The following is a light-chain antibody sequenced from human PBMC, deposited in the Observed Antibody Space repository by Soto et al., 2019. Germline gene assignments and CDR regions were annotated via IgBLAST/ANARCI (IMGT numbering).Light chain of an antibody. CDR2: TNN. J-gene: IGLJ3*02. V-gene: IGLV1-44*01. Sequence: QSVVSQPPSASGTPGQRVTISCSGSSSNIGDNTVNWYKQLPGAAPKLLIYTNNQRPAGAPDRISGSKSGTSASLAISGLQSEDEADYYCATWDDSLNGWVFGGGTKVPVL. CDR1: SSNIGDNT. CDR3: ATWDDSLNGWV.